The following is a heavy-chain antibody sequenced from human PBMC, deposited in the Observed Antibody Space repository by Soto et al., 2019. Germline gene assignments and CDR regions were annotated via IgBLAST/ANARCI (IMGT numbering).Heavy chain of an antibody. CDR1: GFTLSNYW. D-gene: IGHD1-26*01. V-gene: IGHV3-7*01. CDR2: INQNGRDK. J-gene: IGHJ4*02. Sequence: GGSLRLSFPPSGFTLSNYWMTWVRQAPGEGLEWVANINQNGRDKYYVDSVKGRFTISRDNAKELLYLQMNSLRDEDAAVYYCARSRRIVGATTYIHYWGQGTLVTVSS. CDR3: ARSRRIVGATTYIHY.